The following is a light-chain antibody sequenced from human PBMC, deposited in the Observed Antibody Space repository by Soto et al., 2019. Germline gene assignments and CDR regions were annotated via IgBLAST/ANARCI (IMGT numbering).Light chain of an antibody. J-gene: IGKJ2*01. CDR1: QSLLHSNGYNY. V-gene: IGKV2-28*01. CDR3: MQALQTPLYT. Sequence: DVVMTQSPLSLPVTPGEPASISCRSSQSLLHSNGYNYLDWYLEKPGQSPQLLIYLGSNRASGVPDRFSGNGSGTDFTLKISRVEAEHVGVYYCMQALQTPLYTFGQGTKLEIK. CDR2: LGS.